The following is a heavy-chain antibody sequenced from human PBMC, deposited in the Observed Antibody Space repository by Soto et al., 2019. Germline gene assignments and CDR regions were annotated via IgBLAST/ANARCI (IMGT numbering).Heavy chain of an antibody. Sequence: SETLSLTCSVSGGSVSSDIYYWTWIRQHPGKGPEWIGHIYYSGSTYYNPSLKSRVTISLDMSKNQFSLKLTSVSAADTAVHYCARGYDYDSGGYLFDYWGQGTLVT. D-gene: IGHD3-22*01. V-gene: IGHV4-31*03. J-gene: IGHJ4*02. CDR1: GGSVSSDIYY. CDR2: IYYSGST. CDR3: ARGYDYDSGGYLFDY.